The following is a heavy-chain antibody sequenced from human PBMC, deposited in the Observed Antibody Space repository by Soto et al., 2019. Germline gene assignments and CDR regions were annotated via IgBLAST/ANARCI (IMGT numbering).Heavy chain of an antibody. CDR3: AYCRIAARCGAFDI. Sequence: GASVKVSCKASGYTFTSYGISWVRQAPGQGLEWMGWISAYNGNTNYAQKLQGRVTMTTDTSTSTAYMELRSLRSDDTAVYYCAYCRIAARCGAFDIWGQGTMVTVSS. J-gene: IGHJ3*02. V-gene: IGHV1-18*04. D-gene: IGHD6-13*01. CDR1: GYTFTSYG. CDR2: ISAYNGNT.